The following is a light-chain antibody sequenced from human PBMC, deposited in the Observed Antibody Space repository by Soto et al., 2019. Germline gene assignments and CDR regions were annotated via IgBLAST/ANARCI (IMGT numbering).Light chain of an antibody. V-gene: IGLV1-40*01. CDR1: SSNIGAGYD. CDR3: QSYASSLSGVV. Sequence: QSVLTQPPSVSGAPGKRVTISCTGSSSNIGAGYDVHWYQQLPGTAPKLLIYGNSNRPSGVPDRFSGSKSGTSASLAITGLQAEDEADYYCQSYASSLSGVVFGGGTKLTVL. J-gene: IGLJ2*01. CDR2: GNS.